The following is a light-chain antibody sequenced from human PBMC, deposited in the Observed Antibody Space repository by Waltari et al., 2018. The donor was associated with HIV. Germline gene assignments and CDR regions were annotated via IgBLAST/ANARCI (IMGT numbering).Light chain of an antibody. CDR2: WAS. Sequence: DIVMTQSPDSLAVSLGERATINCKSSQSVLYSSNNKNYLAWYQQKPGQPPKLLIDWASTRESGVPDRFSGSGSGTDFTLTISSLQAEDVAVYYCQQYYSTPLTFGGGTKVEIK. V-gene: IGKV4-1*01. CDR3: QQYYSTPLT. CDR1: QSVLYSSNNKNY. J-gene: IGKJ4*01.